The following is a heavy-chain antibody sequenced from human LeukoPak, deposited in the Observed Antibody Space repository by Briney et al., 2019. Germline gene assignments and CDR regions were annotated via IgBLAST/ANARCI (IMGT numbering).Heavy chain of an antibody. J-gene: IGHJ5*02. CDR3: ARDLRKRDYDSSGYYSRFDP. V-gene: IGHV1-46*01. D-gene: IGHD3-22*01. Sequence: GASVKVSCKASGYTFTSYYMHWVRQAPGQGLEWMGIINPSGGSTSYVQKFQGRVTMTRDMSTSTVYMELSSLRSEDTAVYYCARDLRKRDYDSSGYYSRFDPWGQGTLVTVSS. CDR2: INPSGGST. CDR1: GYTFTSYY.